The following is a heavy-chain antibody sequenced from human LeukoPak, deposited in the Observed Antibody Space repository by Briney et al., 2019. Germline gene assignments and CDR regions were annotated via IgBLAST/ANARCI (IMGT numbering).Heavy chain of an antibody. Sequence: SETLSLTCAVYGGSFSGYYWSWIRQPPGKGLEWIGEINHSGSTNYNPSLKSRVTISVDTSKNQFSLKLSSGAAADTAVYYCAKARTAAIEKRFDPWGQGTLVTVSS. CDR1: GGSFSGYY. J-gene: IGHJ5*02. D-gene: IGHD2-2*01. CDR2: INHSGST. V-gene: IGHV4-34*01. CDR3: AKARTAAIEKRFDP.